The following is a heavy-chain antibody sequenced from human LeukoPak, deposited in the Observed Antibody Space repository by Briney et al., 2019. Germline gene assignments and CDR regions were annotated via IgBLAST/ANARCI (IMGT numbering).Heavy chain of an antibody. D-gene: IGHD3-3*01. CDR2: IYISGST. CDR3: ARETTESGGCWSAQRDGFDI. Sequence: PSQTLSLTCTVSGGPISSGRYYWSWIRQPAGKGLEWIGRIYISGSTNYNPSLKSRVTISVDTSKAQFSLNLSSVTAADTAVYYCARETTESGGCWSAQRDGFDIWGQGTRVTVSS. J-gene: IGHJ3*02. V-gene: IGHV4-61*02. CDR1: GGPISSGRYY.